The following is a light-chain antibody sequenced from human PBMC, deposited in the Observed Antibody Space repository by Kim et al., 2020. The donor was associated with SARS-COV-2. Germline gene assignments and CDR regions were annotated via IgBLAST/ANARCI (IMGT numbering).Light chain of an antibody. Sequence: QSVLTQLPSASGTPGQRVTISCSGSSSNIGSNYVYWYQQLPGTAPKLLIYRNNQRPSGVPDRFSGSKSGTSASLAISGLRSEDEADYYCAAWDDSLGWVFGGGTQLTVL. CDR2: RNN. V-gene: IGLV1-47*01. CDR3: AAWDDSLGWV. J-gene: IGLJ3*02. CDR1: SSNIGSNY.